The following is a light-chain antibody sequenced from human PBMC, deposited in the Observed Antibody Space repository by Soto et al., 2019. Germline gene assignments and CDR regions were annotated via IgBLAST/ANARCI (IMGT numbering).Light chain of an antibody. V-gene: IGKV3-20*01. J-gene: IGKJ5*01. CDR2: GAS. Sequence: EIVLTQSPVTLSLSPGERATLSCRASQSVSSSYLAWYQQKPGQAPRLLIYGASSRATGIPDRFSGSGSGTDFTLTISRLEPEDFAVYYCQQYGRPPRATFGQGTRLEI. CDR3: QQYGRPPRAT. CDR1: QSVSSSY.